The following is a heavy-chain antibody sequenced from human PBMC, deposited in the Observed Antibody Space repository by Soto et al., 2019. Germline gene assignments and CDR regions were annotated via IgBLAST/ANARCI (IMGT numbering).Heavy chain of an antibody. CDR2: MNPNSGNT. J-gene: IGHJ6*02. V-gene: IGHV1-8*01. CDR3: ARLDYGGQTGGMDV. CDR1: GYTFTSYD. Sequence: QVQLVQSGAEVMKPGASVKVSCKASGYTFTSYDINWVRQATGQGLEWMGWMNPNSGNTGYAQKFQGRVTMTRNTSISTAYMELSSLRSENTAVYSCARLDYGGQTGGMDVWGQGTTVTVSS. D-gene: IGHD4-17*01.